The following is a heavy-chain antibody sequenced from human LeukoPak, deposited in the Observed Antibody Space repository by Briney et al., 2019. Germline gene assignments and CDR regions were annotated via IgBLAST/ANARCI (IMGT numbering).Heavy chain of an antibody. CDR2: IKSDGSSS. V-gene: IGHV3-74*01. CDR3: VRDLDLGGYSSFEY. D-gene: IGHD4-23*01. CDR1: GFTFSSYFW. Sequence: AGGSLRLSCAASGFTFSSYFWMHWVRQAPGKGLVWVSRIKSDGSSSTYADSEKGRFTISRDNAKNSLYLQMNTLRAEDTAVYYCVRDLDLGGYSSFEYWGQGTLVTVSS. J-gene: IGHJ4*02.